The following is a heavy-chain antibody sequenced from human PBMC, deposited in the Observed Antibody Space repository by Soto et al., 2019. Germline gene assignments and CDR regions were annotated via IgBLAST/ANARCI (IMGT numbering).Heavy chain of an antibody. CDR2: ISLYSDGT. CDR3: ARVVPGAEAWFGP. Sequence: QVQLVQSGGEVKRPGASVKVSCKTSGYTLSNYGITWVRQAPGQPLEWLGGISLYSDGTNYAQKFQGRVSMTTDTSTTTAYMELRSLRSADTAVYYCARVVPGAEAWFGPWGQGTLVTVSS. D-gene: IGHD2-2*01. J-gene: IGHJ5*02. CDR1: GYTLSNYG. V-gene: IGHV1-18*01.